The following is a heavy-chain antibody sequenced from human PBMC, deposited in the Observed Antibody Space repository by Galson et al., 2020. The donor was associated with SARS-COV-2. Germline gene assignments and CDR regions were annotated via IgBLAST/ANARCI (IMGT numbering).Heavy chain of an antibody. D-gene: IGHD1-1*01. CDR3: ARGVGYNWNDGETYYYYMDV. CDR1: GFTFSDHY. CDR2: TRNKANSYTT. Sequence: GGSLRLSCAASGFTFSDHYMDWVRQAPGKGLEWVGRTRNKANSYTTAYAASVKGRFTISSDDSKNSLYLQMNSLKTEDTAVYYCARGVGYNWNDGETYYYYMDVWGKGTTVTVSS. V-gene: IGHV3-72*01. J-gene: IGHJ6*03.